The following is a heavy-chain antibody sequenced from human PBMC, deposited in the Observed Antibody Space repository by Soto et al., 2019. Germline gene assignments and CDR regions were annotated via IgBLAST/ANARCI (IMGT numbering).Heavy chain of an antibody. J-gene: IGHJ6*02. V-gene: IGHV3-23*01. CDR1: GFTFSSYA. D-gene: IGHD1-26*01. CDR3: AKDGASGSYPPYYYFGMDV. CDR2: ISGRGGNA. Sequence: EVQLLESGGGLVQPGGSLSPSWAASGFTFSSYALAWFRRPQGKGRRWVSTISGRGGNAYYADSVKGRFSISRDNSKNTLRLQMNSLRADDTAVYYCAKDGASGSYPPYYYFGMDVWGQGTTVTVSS.